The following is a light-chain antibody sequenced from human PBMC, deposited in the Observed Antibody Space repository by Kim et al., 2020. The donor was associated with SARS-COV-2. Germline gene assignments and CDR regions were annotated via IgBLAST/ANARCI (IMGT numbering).Light chain of an antibody. Sequence: QSALTQPASVSGSPGQSITISCTGTSSDVGGYNYVSWYQQYPGKAPKLMLYDVTKRPSGVSNRFSGSKSGNTASLTISGLQAEDEADYYCSSYTSSSTLWVFGTGTKVTVL. CDR3: SSYTSSSTLWV. CDR2: DVT. V-gene: IGLV2-14*03. J-gene: IGLJ1*01. CDR1: SSDVGGYNY.